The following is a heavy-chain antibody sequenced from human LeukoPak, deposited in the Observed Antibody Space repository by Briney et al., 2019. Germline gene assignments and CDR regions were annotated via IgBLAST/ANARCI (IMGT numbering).Heavy chain of an antibody. Sequence: GASVKVSCKASGYTFTGYYMHWVRQAPGQGLEWMGWINPNSGGTNYAQKFQGRVTMTRDTSISTAYMELSRLRSDDTAVYYCARDHGYSGSYEPINYFDYWGQGTLVTVSS. CDR3: ARDHGYSGSYEPINYFDY. V-gene: IGHV1-2*02. CDR2: INPNSGGT. CDR1: GYTFTGYY. J-gene: IGHJ4*02. D-gene: IGHD1-26*01.